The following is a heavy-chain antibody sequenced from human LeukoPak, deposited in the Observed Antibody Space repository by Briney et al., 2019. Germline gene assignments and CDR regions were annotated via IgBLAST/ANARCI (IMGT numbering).Heavy chain of an antibody. V-gene: IGHV3-49*03. J-gene: IGHJ3*02. CDR2: IRSKAYGGTT. CDR1: GFTFGDYA. CDR3: TRRGGDCYSCAFDI. Sequence: GGSLRLSCTASGFTFGDYAMSWFRQAPGKGLEWVGFIRSKAYGGTTEYAASVKGRFTISRDDSKSIAYLQMNSLKTEDTAVYYCTRRGGDCYSCAFDIWGQGTMVTVSS. D-gene: IGHD2-21*02.